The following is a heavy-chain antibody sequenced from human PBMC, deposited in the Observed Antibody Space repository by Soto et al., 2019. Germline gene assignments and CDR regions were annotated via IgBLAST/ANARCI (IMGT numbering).Heavy chain of an antibody. D-gene: IGHD3-10*01. CDR1: GYSISSGYY. V-gene: IGHV4-38-2*02. J-gene: IGHJ6*02. CDR2: IYHSGST. Sequence: SETLSLTCAVSGYSISSGYYWGWIRQPPGKGLEWIGSIYHSGSTYYNPSLKSRVTISVDTSKNQFSLKLSSVTAADTAVYYCARDVGSGSYYYYYCGMDVWGQGTTVTVSS. CDR3: ARDVGSGSYYYYYCGMDV.